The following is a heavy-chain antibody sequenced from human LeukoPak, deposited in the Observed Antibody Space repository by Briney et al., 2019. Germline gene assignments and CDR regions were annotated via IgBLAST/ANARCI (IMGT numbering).Heavy chain of an antibody. D-gene: IGHD7-27*01. J-gene: IGHJ3*01. V-gene: IGHV3-30*18. CDR2: ISYDGSNK. CDR3: AKEFSATPRTAAKTGDAFDV. CDR1: GFTVSSYG. Sequence: QAGGSLRLSCAASGFTVSSYGMHSVRQAPGKGLESVAFISYDGSNKYYADCVKGRFTISRDNSKNTLNLQMNSLRPEDKAVYYCAKEFSATPRTAAKTGDAFDVWGQGTMVTVCS.